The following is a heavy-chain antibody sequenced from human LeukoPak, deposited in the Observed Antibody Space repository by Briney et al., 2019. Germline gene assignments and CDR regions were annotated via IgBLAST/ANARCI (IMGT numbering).Heavy chain of an antibody. J-gene: IGHJ4*02. D-gene: IGHD3/OR15-3a*01. CDR1: GGSINTDNYD. Sequence: SETLSLTCTVSGGSINTDNYDWSWIRQPAGKGLEWIGRIYSSGSTNYNPSLKSRVTISIDKSKNQFSLKLSSVTAADTAVYYCARDQGLGGFSYYFDYWGQGTLVTVSS. V-gene: IGHV4-61*02. CDR2: IYSSGST. CDR3: ARDQGLGGFSYYFDY.